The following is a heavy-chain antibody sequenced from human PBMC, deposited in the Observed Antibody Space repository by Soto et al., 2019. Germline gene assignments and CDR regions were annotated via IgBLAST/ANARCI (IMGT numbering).Heavy chain of an antibody. D-gene: IGHD5-12*01. J-gene: IGHJ4*02. Sequence: ASVKVSCKASGYTFTGYAIHWVRQAPGQRLEWMGWINAGNGNTKYSQKFQGRVTITRDTSASTAYMELSSLRSEDTAVYYCARDHHRYSGYDYVDYWGQGTLVTVSS. CDR3: ARDHHRYSGYDYVDY. V-gene: IGHV1-3*01. CDR2: INAGNGNT. CDR1: GYTFTGYA.